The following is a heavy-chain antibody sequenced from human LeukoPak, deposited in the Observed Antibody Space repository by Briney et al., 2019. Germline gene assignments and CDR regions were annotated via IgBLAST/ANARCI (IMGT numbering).Heavy chain of an antibody. V-gene: IGHV3-23*01. D-gene: IGHD3-10*01. Sequence: GGSLRLSCAVSGITLSNYGMSWVRQAPGKGLEWVAGISDNGGSTKYADSVKGRFTISRDNPKNPLYLQMNRLRAEDTAVYFCAKRGVVIRVILVGFHKEAYYFESWGQGALVTVSS. CDR1: GITLSNYG. CDR3: AKRGVVIRVILVGFHKEAYYFES. CDR2: ISDNGGST. J-gene: IGHJ4*02.